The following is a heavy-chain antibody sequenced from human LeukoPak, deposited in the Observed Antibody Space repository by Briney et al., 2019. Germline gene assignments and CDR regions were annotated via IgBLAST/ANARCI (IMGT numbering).Heavy chain of an antibody. D-gene: IGHD3-3*01. CDR2: ISSSSSYI. CDR1: GFTFSSYS. V-gene: IGHV3-21*01. J-gene: IGHJ4*02. CDR3: ANYGDFWRTFDY. Sequence: GGSLRLSCAASGFTFSSYSMNWVRQAPGKGLEWVSSISSSSSYIYYADSVKGRFTISRDNAKNSLYLQMNSLRAEDTAVYYCANYGDFWRTFDYWGQGTLVTVSS.